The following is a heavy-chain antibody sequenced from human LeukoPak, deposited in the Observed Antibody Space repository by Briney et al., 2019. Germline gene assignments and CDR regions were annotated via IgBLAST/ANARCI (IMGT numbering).Heavy chain of an antibody. Sequence: GGSLRLSCTASGFTFSDYSMSWFRQAPGKGLEWVAFIRYDGSNKYYADSVKGRFTISRDNSKNTLYLQMNSLRAEDTAVYYCAKDYDSSGYPTGDAFDIWGQGTMVTVSS. CDR1: GFTFSDYS. CDR3: AKDYDSSGYPTGDAFDI. D-gene: IGHD3-22*01. J-gene: IGHJ3*02. V-gene: IGHV3-30*02. CDR2: IRYDGSNK.